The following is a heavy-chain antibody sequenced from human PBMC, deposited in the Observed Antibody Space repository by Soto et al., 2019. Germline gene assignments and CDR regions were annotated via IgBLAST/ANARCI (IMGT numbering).Heavy chain of an antibody. D-gene: IGHD2-2*01. CDR2: IIPIFGTA. J-gene: IGHJ6*02. V-gene: IGHV1-69*12. CDR3: SRLVPAAGYYYGMDV. CDR1: GGTFSSYA. Sequence: QVQLVQSGAEVKKPGSSVKVSCKASGGTFSSYAISWVRQAPGQGLEWMGGIIPIFGTANYAQKFQGRVRITAAESTSTAYMELSSLRSEDTAVYYCSRLVPAAGYYYGMDVWGQGTTVTVSS.